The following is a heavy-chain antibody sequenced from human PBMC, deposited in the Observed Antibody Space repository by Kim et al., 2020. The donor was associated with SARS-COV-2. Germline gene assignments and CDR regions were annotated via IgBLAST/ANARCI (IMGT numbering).Heavy chain of an antibody. CDR2: INTNNGNP. CDR3: ARDRRTTIFGVVIIPTNWFDP. Sequence: ASVKVSCKASGYTFTSYAMNWVRQAPGQGLEWMGWINTNNGNPTYAQGFPGRFVFSLDTSVSTAYLQISSLKAEDTAVYYCARDRRTTIFGVVIIPTNWFDPWGQGTLVTVSS. V-gene: IGHV7-4-1*02. J-gene: IGHJ5*02. D-gene: IGHD3-3*01. CDR1: GYTFTSYA.